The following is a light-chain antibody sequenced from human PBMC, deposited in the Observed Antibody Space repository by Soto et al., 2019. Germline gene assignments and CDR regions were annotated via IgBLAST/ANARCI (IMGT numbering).Light chain of an antibody. J-gene: IGLJ1*01. CDR1: ALPKQY. Sequence: YELTHPPSVSVSPGQTARITCSGDALPKQYAYWYHQKPGQAPVLVIYKDSERPSGIPERFSGSSSGTTVTLTISGVQAEDEADYYCQSADSSGTYVFGTGTKVTVL. V-gene: IGLV3-25*02. CDR2: KDS. CDR3: QSADSSGTYV.